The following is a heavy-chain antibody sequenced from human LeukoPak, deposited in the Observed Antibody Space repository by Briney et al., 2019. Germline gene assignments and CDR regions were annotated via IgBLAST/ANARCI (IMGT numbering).Heavy chain of an antibody. J-gene: IGHJ5*02. CDR3: ARRIVVVDNWFDP. D-gene: IGHD3-22*01. CDR1: GGSISSYY. V-gene: IGHV4-59*01. Sequence: SETLSLTCTVSGGSISSYYWSWIRQPPGKGQEWIGYIYYSGSTNYNPSLKSRVTISVDTSKNQFSLKLSSVTAADTAVYYCARRIVVVDNWFDPWGQGTLVTVSS. CDR2: IYYSGST.